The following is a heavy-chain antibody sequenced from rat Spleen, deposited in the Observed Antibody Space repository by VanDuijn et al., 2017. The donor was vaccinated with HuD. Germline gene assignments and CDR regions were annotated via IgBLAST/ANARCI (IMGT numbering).Heavy chain of an antibody. Sequence: EVQLVESDGGLVQPGRSLKLSCAASGFTFSDYYMAWVRQAPTKGLEWVATISIIAGSTYYRDSVKGRFTISRDNAKSTLSLQMDSLRSEDTATYYCTSHGARISRFAYWGQGTLVTVSS. CDR3: TSHGARISRFAY. CDR1: GFTFSDYY. D-gene: IGHD2-7*01. CDR2: ISIIAGST. J-gene: IGHJ3*01. V-gene: IGHV5-20*01.